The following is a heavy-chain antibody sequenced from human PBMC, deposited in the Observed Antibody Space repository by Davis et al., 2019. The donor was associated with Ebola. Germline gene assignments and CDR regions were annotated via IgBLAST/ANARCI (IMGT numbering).Heavy chain of an antibody. J-gene: IGHJ4*02. CDR3: ARDPLGYTDDNDS. Sequence: GGSLRLPCPDPVITFSSYAMTWVRQAPGKGLEWVAFIRFDARDSYYIDSVQDRFTISRDNSKNTMYLQMNSLRNEDTAVDYCARDPLGYTDDNDSWGQGTLVIVSS. V-gene: IGHV3-30*02. CDR1: VITFSSYA. CDR2: IRFDARDS. D-gene: IGHD2-2*02.